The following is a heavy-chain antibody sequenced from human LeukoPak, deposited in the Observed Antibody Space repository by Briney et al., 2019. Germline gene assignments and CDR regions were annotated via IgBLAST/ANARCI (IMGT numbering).Heavy chain of an antibody. J-gene: IGHJ5*02. D-gene: IGHD3-22*01. Sequence: SVKVSCKASGGTFSSYAISWVRQAPGQGLEWMGGIIPIFGTANYAQKFQGRVMITADESTSTAYMELSSLRSEDTAVYYCAREYYYDSSGYKSYNWFDPWGQGTLVTVSS. V-gene: IGHV1-69*13. CDR1: GGTFSSYA. CDR3: AREYYYDSSGYKSYNWFDP. CDR2: IIPIFGTA.